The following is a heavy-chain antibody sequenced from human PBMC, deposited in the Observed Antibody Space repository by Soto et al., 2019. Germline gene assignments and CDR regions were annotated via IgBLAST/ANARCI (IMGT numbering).Heavy chain of an antibody. Sequence: QVQLVQSGAEVKKPGSSVKVSCKASGDTFSFYTINWVRQAPGLGLEWVGRINPILRMSNYAQKFQGRVTMTADKSTSTAYMELRSLRSEDTAMYYCATSYGSGYRAFDYWGQGALVTVSS. V-gene: IGHV1-69*02. CDR3: ATSYGSGYRAFDY. D-gene: IGHD3-10*01. CDR2: INPILRMS. J-gene: IGHJ4*02. CDR1: GDTFSFYT.